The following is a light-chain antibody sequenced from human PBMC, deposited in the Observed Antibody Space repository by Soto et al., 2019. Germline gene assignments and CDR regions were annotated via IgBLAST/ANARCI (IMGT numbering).Light chain of an antibody. CDR1: SSDVGGYNY. Sequence: QSALTQPASVSGSPGQSITISCTGTSSDVGGYNYVSRYQQHPGKAPKLMIYDVSNRPSGVSNRFSGSKSGNTASLTISGLQAEDEADYYCGSYTSSSTVVFGGGTKVTVL. V-gene: IGLV2-14*01. CDR3: GSYTSSSTVV. J-gene: IGLJ2*01. CDR2: DVS.